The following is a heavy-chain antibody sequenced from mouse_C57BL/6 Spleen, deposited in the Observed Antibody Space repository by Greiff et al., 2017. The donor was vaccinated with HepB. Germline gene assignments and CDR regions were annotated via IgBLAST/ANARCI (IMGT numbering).Heavy chain of an antibody. CDR1: GFTFSDYY. CDR3: ARQGEDYAMDY. V-gene: IGHV5-12*01. J-gene: IGHJ4*01. Sequence: EVQLVESGGGLVQPGGSLKLSCAASGFTFSDYYMYWVRQTPEKRLEWVAYISNGGGSTYYPDTVKGRLTISRDNAKNTLYLQMSRLKSEDTAMYYCARQGEDYAMDYWGQGTSVTVSS. CDR2: ISNGGGST.